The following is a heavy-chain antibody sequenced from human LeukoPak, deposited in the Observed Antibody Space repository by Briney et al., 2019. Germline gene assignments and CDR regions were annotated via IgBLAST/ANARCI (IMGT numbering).Heavy chain of an antibody. J-gene: IGHJ3*02. D-gene: IGHD5-18*01. CDR2: FDPEDGET. V-gene: IGHV1-24*01. Sequence: ASVKVSCKVSGYTLTELSMHWVRQAPGKGLEWMGGFDPEDGETIYAQKFQGRVTTTEDTSTDTAYMELSSLRSEDTAVYYCTTEVAGYSYAKGYAFDIWGQGTMVTVSS. CDR1: GYTLTELS. CDR3: TTEVAGYSYAKGYAFDI.